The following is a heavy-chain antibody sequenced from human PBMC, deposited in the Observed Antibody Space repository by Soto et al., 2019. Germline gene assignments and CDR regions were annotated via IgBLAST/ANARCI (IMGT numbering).Heavy chain of an antibody. Sequence: PGGSLRLSCAASGFTFSSYGMHWVRQAPGKGLEWVAVIWYDGSNKYYADSVKGRFTISRDNSKNTLYLQMNSLRAEDTAVYYCARGSWYRRDYGGNFDYWGQGTLVTVSS. CDR3: ARGSWYRRDYGGNFDY. CDR2: IWYDGSNK. CDR1: GFTFSSYG. D-gene: IGHD4-17*01. V-gene: IGHV3-33*01. J-gene: IGHJ4*02.